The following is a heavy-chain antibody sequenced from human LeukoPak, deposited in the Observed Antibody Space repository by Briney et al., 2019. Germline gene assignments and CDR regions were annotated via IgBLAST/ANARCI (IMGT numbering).Heavy chain of an antibody. CDR2: IYYSGST. CDR1: GGSFSGYY. D-gene: IGHD3-3*01. CDR3: ARANDFWSGYYFANWFDP. Sequence: SETLSLTCAVYGGSFSGYYWSWIRQPPGKGLEWIGSIYYSGSTYYNPSLKSRVTISVDTSKNQFSLKLSSVTAADTAVYYCARANDFWSGYYFANWFDPWGQGTLVTVSS. J-gene: IGHJ5*02. V-gene: IGHV4-34*01.